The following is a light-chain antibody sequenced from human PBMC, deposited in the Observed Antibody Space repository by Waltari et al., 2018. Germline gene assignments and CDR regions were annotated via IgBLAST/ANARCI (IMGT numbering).Light chain of an antibody. V-gene: IGKV3-20*01. CDR1: QTVSRYY. J-gene: IGKJ2*01. CDR3: QQYGNSPDT. Sequence: EIVLTQSPATLSLSLGERATLPCRASQTVSRYYVAWYQQRPGQPPRLLIYGASSRTTGIPDRFSGSGSGTDFSLTISRVEPEDFAVYYCQQYGNSPDTFGRGTTLEIK. CDR2: GAS.